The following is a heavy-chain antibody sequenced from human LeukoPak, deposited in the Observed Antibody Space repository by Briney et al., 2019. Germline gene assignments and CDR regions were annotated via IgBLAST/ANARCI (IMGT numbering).Heavy chain of an antibody. Sequence: SETLSLTCTFSGGSISGYYWSRIRQPAGKGLEWIGRIYASGSTNYNPSLESRVTISVDTLKNQFSLKVTSLTAADTAVYYCAREGQQLVPPFDAWGQGTLVTVSA. CDR2: IYASGST. V-gene: IGHV4-4*07. CDR3: AREGQQLVPPFDA. J-gene: IGHJ5*02. CDR1: GGSISGYY. D-gene: IGHD6-6*01.